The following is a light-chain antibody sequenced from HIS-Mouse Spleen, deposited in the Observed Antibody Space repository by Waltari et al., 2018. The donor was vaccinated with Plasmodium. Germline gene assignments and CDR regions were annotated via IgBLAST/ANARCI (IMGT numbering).Light chain of an antibody. Sequence: DIQMTQSSSSLSASVGDRVTITCRASQSISSYLNWYQQKPGKAPKLLIYAASSLQSGVPSRFSGSGSGTDFTLTISSLQPEDFATYYCQQSYSTPWTFDQGTKVEIK. CDR2: AAS. CDR1: QSISSY. J-gene: IGKJ1*01. CDR3: QQSYSTPWT. V-gene: IGKV1-39*01.